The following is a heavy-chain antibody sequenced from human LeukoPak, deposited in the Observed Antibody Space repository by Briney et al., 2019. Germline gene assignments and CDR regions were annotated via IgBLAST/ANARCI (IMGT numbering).Heavy chain of an antibody. D-gene: IGHD1-26*01. Sequence: ASVKVSCKASGYTFTGYYMHWVRQAPGQGLEWMGWINPNSGGTNYAQKFQGRVTMTRDTSISTAYMELSRLRPDDTAVYYCARGWGVVGDLFDYWGQGTLVTVSS. J-gene: IGHJ4*02. CDR3: ARGWGVVGDLFDY. V-gene: IGHV1-2*02. CDR2: INPNSGGT. CDR1: GYTFTGYY.